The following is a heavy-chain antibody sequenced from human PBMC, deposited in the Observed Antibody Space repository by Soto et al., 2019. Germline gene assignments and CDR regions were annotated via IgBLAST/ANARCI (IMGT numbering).Heavy chain of an antibody. CDR1: GFTFSSYA. CDR2: ISGSGGST. D-gene: IGHD6-6*01. J-gene: IGHJ3*02. V-gene: IGHV3-23*01. Sequence: LRLSCAASGFTFSSYAMSWVRQAPGKGLEWVSAISGSGGSTYYADSVKGRFTISRDNSKNTLYLQMNSLRAEDTAVYYCAKGGASIAARPEVPSQSFDIWGQGTMVTVSS. CDR3: AKGGASIAARPEVPSQSFDI.